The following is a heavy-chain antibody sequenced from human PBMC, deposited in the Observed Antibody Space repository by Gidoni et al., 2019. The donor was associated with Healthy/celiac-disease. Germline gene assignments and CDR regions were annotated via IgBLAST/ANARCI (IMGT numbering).Heavy chain of an antibody. D-gene: IGHD1-20*01. V-gene: IGHV4-39*01. CDR2: IYYSGST. Sequence: QLQLQESGPGLVKPSETLSLTCTVSVGSISSSRYYWGWIRQPPGKGLEWIGSIYYSGSTYYNPSLKSRVTISVDTSKNQFSLKLSSVTAADTAVYYCARPRYNWNEGAVSYFDYWGQGTLVTVSS. CDR1: VGSISSSRYY. J-gene: IGHJ4*02. CDR3: ARPRYNWNEGAVSYFDY.